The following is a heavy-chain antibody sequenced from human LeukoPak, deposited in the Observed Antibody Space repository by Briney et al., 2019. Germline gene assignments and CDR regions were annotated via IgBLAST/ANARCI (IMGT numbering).Heavy chain of an antibody. CDR3: ARSDRDCYDAFHI. D-gene: IGHD2-21*01. CDR2: TYHSGST. V-gene: IGHV4-30-2*01. CDR1: GGSVSSGGYS. Sequence: SETLSLTCAVSGGSVSSGGYSWSWIRQPPWKGLEWIGYTYHSGSTYCNPSLKSRVTISVDRSKNQFSLRLTSVTAADTAVYYCARSDRDCYDAFHIWGQGTMITVSS. J-gene: IGHJ3*02.